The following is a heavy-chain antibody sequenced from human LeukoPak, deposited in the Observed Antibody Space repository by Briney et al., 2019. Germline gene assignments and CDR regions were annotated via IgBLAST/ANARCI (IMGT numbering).Heavy chain of an antibody. CDR1: GFTFSTYW. J-gene: IGHJ4*02. Sequence: GGSLRLSCAASGFTFSTYWMTWVRQAPGKGLEWVANIKQDGSDKFYVDSVKGRFTISRDNAKNSLYLQMNGLRAEDTAVYYCARGSYYYDSWGQGTLVAVSS. CDR3: ARGSYYYDS. V-gene: IGHV3-7*05. CDR2: IKQDGSDK.